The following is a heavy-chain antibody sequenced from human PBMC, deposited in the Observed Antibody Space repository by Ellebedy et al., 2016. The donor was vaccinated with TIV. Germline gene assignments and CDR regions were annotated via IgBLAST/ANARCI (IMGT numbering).Heavy chain of an antibody. Sequence: AASVKVSCKASGYTFTSYAISWVRQAPGQGLEWMGRIIPILGIANYAQKFQGRVTITADKSTSTAYMELSSLRSDDTAVYYCARDPALNDYSNLYYYYGMDVWGQGTTVTVSS. D-gene: IGHD4-11*01. CDR1: GYTFTSYA. V-gene: IGHV1-69*04. CDR2: IIPILGIA. J-gene: IGHJ6*02. CDR3: ARDPALNDYSNLYYYYGMDV.